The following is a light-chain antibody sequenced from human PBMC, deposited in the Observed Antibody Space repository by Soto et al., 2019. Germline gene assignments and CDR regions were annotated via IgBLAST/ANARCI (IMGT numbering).Light chain of an antibody. V-gene: IGLV2-23*01. J-gene: IGLJ3*02. Sequence: QSALTQPASVSGSPGQSITISCTGTSSDVGSYNLVSWYQQHPGKAPKLMIYEGSKRPSGVSNRFSGSKSGNTASLTISGLQAEDEADYYCCPYAGSITWVFGGGTKLTVL. CDR3: CPYAGSITWV. CDR1: SSDVGSYNL. CDR2: EGS.